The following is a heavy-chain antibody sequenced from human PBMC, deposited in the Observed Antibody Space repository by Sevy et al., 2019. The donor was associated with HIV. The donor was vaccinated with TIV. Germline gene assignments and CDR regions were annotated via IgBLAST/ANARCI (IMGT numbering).Heavy chain of an antibody. CDR2: FDPEDGET. CDR1: GYTLTELS. V-gene: IGHV1-24*01. Sequence: ASVKVSCKVSGYTLTELSMHWLRQAPGKGLEWVGSFDPEDGETVYEHNFQGRVSMTEDTSTDTAYMEVISLRSEDTAVYYCARDRGFSSTSEYGMDVWGQGTTVTVSS. D-gene: IGHD2-2*01. CDR3: ARDRGFSSTSEYGMDV. J-gene: IGHJ6*02.